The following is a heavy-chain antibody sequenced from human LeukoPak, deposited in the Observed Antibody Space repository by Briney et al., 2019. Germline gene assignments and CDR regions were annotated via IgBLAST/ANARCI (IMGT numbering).Heavy chain of an antibody. J-gene: IGHJ4*02. CDR3: TRDRDGDGFAYFDY. CDR2: ITPGGGT. V-gene: IGHV1-2*02. CDR1: GYTFTNYA. Sequence: ASVKVSCKASGYTFTNYAMHWVRQAPGQGLEWMGWITPGGGTNYPQRFQGRVAITWDTSITTAYMDLSRLTSDDTAMYYCTRDRDGDGFAYFDYWGQGALVTVSS. D-gene: IGHD5-24*01.